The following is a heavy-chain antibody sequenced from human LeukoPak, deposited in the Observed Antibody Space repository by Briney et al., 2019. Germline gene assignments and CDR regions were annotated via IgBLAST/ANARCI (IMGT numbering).Heavy chain of an antibody. J-gene: IGHJ4*02. Sequence: PSETLSLTCAVSGGSISSGGYSWSWLRQPPGKGLEWIGYIYHSGSTYYNPSLKSRVTISVDRSKTQFSLKLSSVTAADTAVYYCARAPGYCSGGSCRLIPNFDYWGQGTLVTVSS. CDR2: IYHSGST. V-gene: IGHV4-30-2*01. D-gene: IGHD2-15*01. CDR1: GGSISSGGYS. CDR3: ARAPGYCSGGSCRLIPNFDY.